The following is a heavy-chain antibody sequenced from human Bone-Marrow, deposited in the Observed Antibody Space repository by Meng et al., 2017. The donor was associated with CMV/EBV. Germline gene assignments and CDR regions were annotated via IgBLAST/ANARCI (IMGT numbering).Heavy chain of an antibody. V-gene: IGHV3-15*01. Sequence: GGSLRLSCAASGFTFSNAWMSWVRQAPGKGLEWVGRIKSKTDGGTTDYAAPVKGRFTISRDDSKNTLYLQMNSLKTEDTAVYYCTTLYYYDSSGYYPFDYWGQGTLVTVSS. CDR1: GFTFSNAW. D-gene: IGHD3-22*01. CDR2: IKSKTDGGTT. J-gene: IGHJ4*02. CDR3: TTLYYYDSSGYYPFDY.